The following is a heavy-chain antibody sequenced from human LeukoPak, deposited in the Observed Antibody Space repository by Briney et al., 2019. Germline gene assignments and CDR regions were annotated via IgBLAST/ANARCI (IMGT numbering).Heavy chain of an antibody. CDR1: GFTFSSYG. Sequence: GGTLRLSCAASGFTFSSYGMSWVRQAPGKGLQWVSVIIGSGSSTYYADSVKGRFTISRDNARNTLYLQMNSLRAEDTAVYYCARGPRAYSSSWYYWGQGTLVTVSS. J-gene: IGHJ4*02. CDR2: IIGSGSST. D-gene: IGHD6-13*01. V-gene: IGHV3-23*01. CDR3: ARGPRAYSSSWYY.